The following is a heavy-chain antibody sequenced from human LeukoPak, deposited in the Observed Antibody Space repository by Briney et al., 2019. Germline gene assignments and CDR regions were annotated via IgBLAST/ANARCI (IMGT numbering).Heavy chain of an antibody. D-gene: IGHD3-22*01. CDR3: AESYYYDSSGYYQLDY. CDR2: INHSGST. Sequence: SETLSLTCAVYGGSFSGYYWSWIRQPPGKGLEWIGEINHSGSTNYNPSLKSRVTISVDTSKNQFSLKLSSVTAADTAVYYCAESYYYDSSGYYQLDYWGQGTLVTVSS. V-gene: IGHV4-34*01. CDR1: GGSFSGYY. J-gene: IGHJ4*02.